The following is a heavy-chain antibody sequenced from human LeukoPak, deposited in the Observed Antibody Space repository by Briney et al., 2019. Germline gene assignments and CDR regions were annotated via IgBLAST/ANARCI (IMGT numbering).Heavy chain of an antibody. Sequence: PGGSLRLSCAASGFTFSIAWMSWVRQAPGKGLEWLGQIKKKTDGATTAYAAPVKGRFTISRDDSKNTLFLQMNSLKTEDTALYYCTWSGLEIESWGQGTLVTVSS. CDR1: GFTFSIAW. V-gene: IGHV3-15*01. CDR3: TWSGLEIES. CDR2: IKKKTDGATT. J-gene: IGHJ4*02. D-gene: IGHD3-3*01.